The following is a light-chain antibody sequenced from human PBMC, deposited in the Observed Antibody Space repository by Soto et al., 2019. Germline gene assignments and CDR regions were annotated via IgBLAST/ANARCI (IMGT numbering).Light chain of an antibody. CDR1: SSNIGSTYD. J-gene: IGLJ1*01. V-gene: IGLV1-40*01. Sequence: SVLPQPPSVSGVPGQRVTISCTGSSSNIGSTYDVQWYQQLPGTAPKLLIHGNTNRPSGVPDRFSGSKSGTSASLAITGLQADDEADYYCQSYDDSLSVHYVFGNGTKVTVL. CDR3: QSYDDSLSVHYV. CDR2: GNT.